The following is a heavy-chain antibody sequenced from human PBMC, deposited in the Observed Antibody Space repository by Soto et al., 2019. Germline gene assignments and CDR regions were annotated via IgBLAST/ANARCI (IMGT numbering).Heavy chain of an antibody. Sequence: GESLKISCKGSGNSFTSYWITWVRQMPGKGLESMGRINPSDSDTNYSPSFQGHVTISADKSISAAYLQFSSLKASDTAMYYCAKLYCTTTRCFGPIDYWGQGTLVTVSS. D-gene: IGHD2-2*01. CDR2: INPSDSDT. V-gene: IGHV5-10-1*01. CDR3: AKLYCTTTRCFGPIDY. J-gene: IGHJ4*02. CDR1: GNSFTSYW.